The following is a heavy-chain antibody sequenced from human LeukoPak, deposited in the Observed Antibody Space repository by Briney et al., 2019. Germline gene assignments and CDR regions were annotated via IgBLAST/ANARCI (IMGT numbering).Heavy chain of an antibody. CDR1: TDSITSNW. J-gene: IGHJ4*02. CDR2: VHKSGST. D-gene: IGHD1-26*01. V-gene: IGHV4-4*02. Sequence: PSETLSLTCAVSTDSITSNWWSWVRQPPGKGLEWIGEVHKSGSTNYYPSLQSRVTISIDKSKNQIALELTSVTAADTAVYYCAKEIMGAPTPGAYWGQGILVTVSS. CDR3: AKEIMGAPTPGAY.